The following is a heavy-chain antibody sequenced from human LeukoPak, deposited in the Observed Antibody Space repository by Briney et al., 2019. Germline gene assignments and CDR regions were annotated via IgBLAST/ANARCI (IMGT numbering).Heavy chain of an antibody. V-gene: IGHV3-30-3*01. CDR3: ARAIYDILTGYLESLFDY. J-gene: IGHJ4*02. Sequence: PGGSLRLSCAASGFTFSSYAMHWVRQAPGKGLEWVAVISYDGSNKYYADSVKGRFTISRDNSKNTLYLQMNSLRAEDTAVYYCARAIYDILTGYLESLFDYWGQGTLVTVSS. CDR1: GFTFSSYA. CDR2: ISYDGSNK. D-gene: IGHD3-9*01.